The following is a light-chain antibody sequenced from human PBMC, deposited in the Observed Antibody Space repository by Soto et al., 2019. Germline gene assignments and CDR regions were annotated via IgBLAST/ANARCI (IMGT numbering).Light chain of an antibody. J-gene: IGKJ4*01. CDR2: GAS. CDR1: QSVSSN. V-gene: IGKV3-15*01. Sequence: EIVMTQSPATLSLSPGERATLSCRASQSVSSNLAWYQQKPGQAPRLLIYGASTRATGIPARFSGSGSGTDFTLTISSLQSEDFAVYYCQQYNNWPLTFGRGTKVEIK. CDR3: QQYNNWPLT.